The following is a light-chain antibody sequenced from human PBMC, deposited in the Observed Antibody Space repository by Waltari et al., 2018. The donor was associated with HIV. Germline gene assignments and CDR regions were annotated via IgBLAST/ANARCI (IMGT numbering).Light chain of an antibody. CDR3: QQRSNWPLT. Sequence: PGERATLSCGASQSIGSYLAWYQQKPGQAPRLLIYDASNRATGIPARFSGSGSGTDFTLTISSLETEDFAVYYCQQRSNWPLTFGGGTKVEIK. J-gene: IGKJ4*01. CDR1: QSIGSY. CDR2: DAS. V-gene: IGKV3-11*01.